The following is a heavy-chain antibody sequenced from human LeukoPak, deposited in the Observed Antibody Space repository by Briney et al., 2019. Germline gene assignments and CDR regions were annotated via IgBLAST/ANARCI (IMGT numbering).Heavy chain of an antibody. CDR1: GFTFSNFW. D-gene: IGHD1-1*01. CDR3: AREATTSRPGDY. CDR2: VNQDGSQT. V-gene: IGHV3-7*01. J-gene: IGHJ4*02. Sequence: GGSLRLSCAASGFTFSNFWMKWVRQAPGKGLEWVANVNQDGSQTHYLDSVKGRFTISRVNAKNSLFLQLNSLRAEDTAVYYCAREATTSRPGDYWGLGTLVTVSS.